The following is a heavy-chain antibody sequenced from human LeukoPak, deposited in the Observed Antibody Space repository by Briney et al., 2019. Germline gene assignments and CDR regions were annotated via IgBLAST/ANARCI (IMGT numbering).Heavy chain of an antibody. J-gene: IGHJ4*02. CDR1: GFTFSSYA. CDR2: ISGNGGYT. CDR3: AKAPYYSSWYFFDY. V-gene: IGHV3-23*01. Sequence: GGSLRLSCAASGFTFSSYAMSWVRQAPGKGLEWVSGISGNGGYTYYADSVKGRFTISRDNSKNTLYLQMNSLRAEDTAVYYCAKAPYYSSWYFFDYWGQGTLVTVSS. D-gene: IGHD6-13*01.